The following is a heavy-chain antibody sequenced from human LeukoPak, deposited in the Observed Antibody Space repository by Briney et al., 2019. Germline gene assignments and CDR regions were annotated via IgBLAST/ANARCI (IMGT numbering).Heavy chain of an antibody. D-gene: IGHD6-13*01. Sequence: GGSLRLSCAASGFTVSSNYMSWVRQAPGKGLEWVSVIYSGGTTNYADSVKGRFTISRDNAKNSLYLQMSSLRAEDTAVYFCARIRGSYYLDYWGQGTLVTVSS. CDR3: ARIRGSYYLDY. CDR2: IYSGGTT. J-gene: IGHJ4*02. CDR1: GFTVSSNY. V-gene: IGHV3-53*01.